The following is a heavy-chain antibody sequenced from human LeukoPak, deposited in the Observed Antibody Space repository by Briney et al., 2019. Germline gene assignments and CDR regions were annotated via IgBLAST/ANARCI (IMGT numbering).Heavy chain of an antibody. J-gene: IGHJ4*02. V-gene: IGHV4-30-2*01. CDR1: SGSISSGDYY. D-gene: IGHD3-22*01. CDR3: ARTLLGDSSGYALDY. Sequence: SQTLSLTCTVSSGSISSGDYYWSWIRQPPGKGLEWIGYIYHSGSTYYNPSLKSRVTISVDRSKNQFSLKLSAVTAADTAVYYCARTLLGDSSGYALDYWGQGTLVTVSS. CDR2: IYHSGST.